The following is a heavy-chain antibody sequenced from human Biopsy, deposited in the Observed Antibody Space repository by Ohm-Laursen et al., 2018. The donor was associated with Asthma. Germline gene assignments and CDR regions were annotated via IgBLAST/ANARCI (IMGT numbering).Heavy chain of an antibody. Sequence: SSVKVSCNPSGYTFNSAGITWVRQAPGQGLEWMGWISVYNGNTKVAQKPQDRVTMITDTSTSTAYMELRSLRSDDTAVYFCARAVDYSHYYGIDVWGQGTTVTVS. CDR1: GYTFNSAG. CDR3: ARAVDYSHYYGIDV. V-gene: IGHV1-18*01. CDR2: ISVYNGNT. J-gene: IGHJ6*02. D-gene: IGHD3-10*01.